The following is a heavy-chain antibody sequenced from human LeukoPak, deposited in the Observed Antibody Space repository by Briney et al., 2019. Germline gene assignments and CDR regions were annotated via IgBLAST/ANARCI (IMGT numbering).Heavy chain of an antibody. V-gene: IGHV4-59*01. Sequence: SETLSLTCTVSGGSISSYYWSWIRQPPGKGLEWIGYIYYSGSTNYNPSLKSRVTISVDTSKNQFSLKLSSVTAADTAVYYCARVSGDSDLDYWGQGTLATVSS. J-gene: IGHJ4*02. CDR2: IYYSGST. CDR3: ARVSGDSDLDY. CDR1: GGSISSYY. D-gene: IGHD5-12*01.